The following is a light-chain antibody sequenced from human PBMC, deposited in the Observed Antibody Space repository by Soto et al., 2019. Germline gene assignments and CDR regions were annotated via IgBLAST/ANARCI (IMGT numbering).Light chain of an antibody. J-gene: IGKJ5*01. Sequence: IHPVLYPSSLSASVGDRLSSACRPSQGIRSDLGWYQQKPGQAPKLLIYAASSIHSGVPARFSGSGSGTDFTLTFSSLQPEDFAAYYCQQYCNWPITFGQGTQLEIK. CDR2: AAS. V-gene: IGKV1-6*01. CDR3: QQYCNWPIT. CDR1: QGIRSD.